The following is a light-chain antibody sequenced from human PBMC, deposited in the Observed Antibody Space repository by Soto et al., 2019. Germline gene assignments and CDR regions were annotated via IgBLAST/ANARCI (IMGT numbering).Light chain of an antibody. CDR1: QSVSNN. CDR3: QQYNNWPRGT. J-gene: IGKJ1*01. V-gene: IGKV3-15*01. CDR2: GAS. Sequence: IVMTQSPASLSVSPGEGATLSCRASQSVSNNLAWYQQKPGQAPRLLIYGASTRATGIPARFSGSGSGTDFTLTISSLQSEDFAVYYCQQYNNWPRGTLGQGTNVDIK.